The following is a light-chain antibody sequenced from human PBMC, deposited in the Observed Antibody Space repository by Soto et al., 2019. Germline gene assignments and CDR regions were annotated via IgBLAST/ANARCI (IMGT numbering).Light chain of an antibody. J-gene: IGLJ1*01. CDR1: SSDVGAYNY. Sequence: QSALTQPRSVSGSPGQSVTISCTGTSSDVGAYNYVSWYQQHPGKAPKLVIYDVNRRPSGVPDRFSGSKSGNTASLTISGLQAEDEADYCCCSYAGSYTYVFGTGTKVTVL. V-gene: IGLV2-11*01. CDR3: CSYAGSYTYV. CDR2: DVN.